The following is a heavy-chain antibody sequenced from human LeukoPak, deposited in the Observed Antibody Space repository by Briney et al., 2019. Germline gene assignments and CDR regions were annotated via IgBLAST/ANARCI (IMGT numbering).Heavy chain of an antibody. CDR1: GGSFSGYY. D-gene: IGHD5-18*01. J-gene: IGHJ5*02. CDR3: ARGRYSYGDNWFDP. Sequence: SETLSLTCAVYGGSFSGYYWSWIRQPPGKGLEWIGEINHSGSTYYNPSLKSRVTISVDTSKNQFSLKLSSVTAADTAVYYCARGRYSYGDNWFDPWGQGTLVTVSS. CDR2: INHSGST. V-gene: IGHV4-34*01.